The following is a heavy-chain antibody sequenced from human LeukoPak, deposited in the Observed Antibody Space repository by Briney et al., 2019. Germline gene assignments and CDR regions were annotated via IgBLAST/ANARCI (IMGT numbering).Heavy chain of an antibody. V-gene: IGHV5-51*01. CDR3: ARRVDSGFSFDF. CDR1: GYTFTNYW. D-gene: IGHD3-22*01. CDR2: IYAGDSDT. J-gene: IGHJ4*02. Sequence: GESLKISCKCSGYTFTNYWIAWVRQMPGKGLEWMGIIYAGDSDTRYSPSFQGRVTISADRSISTAYLQWSSLKASDTAMYYCARRVDSGFSFDFWGQGTLVTVSS.